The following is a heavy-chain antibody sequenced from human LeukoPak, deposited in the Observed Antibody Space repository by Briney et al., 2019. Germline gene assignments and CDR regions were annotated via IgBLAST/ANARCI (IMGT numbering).Heavy chain of an antibody. Sequence: GESLKISCKGSGYSFTSYWIGWVRQMPGKGLEWMGIIYPGDSDTRYSPSFQGQVTISADKSISTAYLQWSSLKASDTAMYYCARELDFGGSNDAFDIWGQGTMVTVSS. CDR2: IYPGDSDT. CDR1: GYSFTSYW. D-gene: IGHD4-23*01. J-gene: IGHJ3*02. V-gene: IGHV5-51*01. CDR3: ARELDFGGSNDAFDI.